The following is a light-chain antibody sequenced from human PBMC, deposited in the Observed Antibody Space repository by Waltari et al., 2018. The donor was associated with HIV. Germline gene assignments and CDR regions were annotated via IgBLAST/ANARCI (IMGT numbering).Light chain of an antibody. Sequence: QPVLTQSSSASASLRSSVKLTCTLSSGHSSYITAWHQQQPGKALRYLMKLEGSGSYNKGSGVPGRFSGSSSGADRYLTISNLQFEDEADYYCETWDSNTLVVFGGGTKLTVL. CDR1: SGHSSYI. CDR3: ETWDSNTLVV. J-gene: IGLJ2*01. V-gene: IGLV4-60*02. CDR2: LEGSGSY.